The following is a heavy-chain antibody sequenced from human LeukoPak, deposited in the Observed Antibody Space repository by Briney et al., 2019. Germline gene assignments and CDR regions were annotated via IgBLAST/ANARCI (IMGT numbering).Heavy chain of an antibody. J-gene: IGHJ4*02. CDR1: GFTFSDYD. CDR2: MRNDGSQI. Sequence: GGSLRLSCVASGFTFSDYDMHWVRQDPGEGLEWVASMRNDGSQIYYADSVKGRFTISRDNSKNTLYLQMNSLRAEDTAVYYCAKDTRDTAMSYWGQGTLVTVSS. D-gene: IGHD5-18*01. CDR3: AKDTRDTAMSY. V-gene: IGHV3-30*02.